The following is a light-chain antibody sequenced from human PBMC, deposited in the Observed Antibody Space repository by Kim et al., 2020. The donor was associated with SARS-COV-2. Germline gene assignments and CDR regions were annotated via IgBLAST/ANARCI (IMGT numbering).Light chain of an antibody. CDR2: DAS. J-gene: IGKJ4*01. CDR1: QGISSA. V-gene: IGKV1-13*02. CDR3: TQFNSYPT. Sequence: AIQLTQSPSSLSASVGDRVTITCRASQGISSALAWYQQKPGKAPKLLIYDASSLESGVPSRFSGSGSGTDFTLTISSLQPEDFATYYCTQFNSYPTFGGGTKVDIK.